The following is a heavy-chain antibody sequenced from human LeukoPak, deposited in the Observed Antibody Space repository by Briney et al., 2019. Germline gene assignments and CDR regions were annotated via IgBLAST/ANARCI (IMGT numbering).Heavy chain of an antibody. CDR2: IYYSGST. D-gene: IGHD5-18*01. J-gene: IGHJ4*02. Sequence: SETLSLTCTVSGGSISSSSYYWGWIRQPPGKGLEWIGSIYYSGSTYYNPSLKSRVTISVDTSKNQFSLKLSSVTAADTAAYYCARAEDTAMVYYFDYWGQGTLVTVSS. V-gene: IGHV4-39*01. CDR3: ARAEDTAMVYYFDY. CDR1: GGSISSSSYY.